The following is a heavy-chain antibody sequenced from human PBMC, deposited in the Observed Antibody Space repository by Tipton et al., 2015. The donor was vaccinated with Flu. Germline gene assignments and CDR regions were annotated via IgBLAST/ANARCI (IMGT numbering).Heavy chain of an antibody. D-gene: IGHD2-15*01. Sequence: QLVQSGPEVKKPGASVKVSCKASGYNFKTLGYYGVRQAPGQGGVWMGCISGYSGDTNYAKKIQNRINLTTDTSTNTVYMELRSLRTDDTARYCCARGRPVMAVALQEAFDGWGLVTMVTVSS. CDR2: ISGYSGDT. V-gene: IGHV1-18*01. CDR3: ARGRPVMAVALQEAFDG. J-gene: IGHJ3*01. CDR1: GYNFKTLG.